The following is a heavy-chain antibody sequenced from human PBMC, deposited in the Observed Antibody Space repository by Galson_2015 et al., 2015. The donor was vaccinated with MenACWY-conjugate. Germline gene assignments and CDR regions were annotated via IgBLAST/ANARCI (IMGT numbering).Heavy chain of an antibody. CDR3: ARSPRFEGAGDYVLAWYYDL. CDR1: GFTFGSYA. J-gene: IGHJ2*01. V-gene: IGHV3-23*01. D-gene: IGHD4-17*01. CDR2: IGGRGAAT. Sequence: SLRLSCAASGFTFGSYAMSWVRRAPGKGLEWVSVIGGRGAATENADSVRGRFTISRDNSKNALYLQMNSLRAEDTAVYYCARSPRFEGAGDYVLAWYYDLWGRGTLVTVSS.